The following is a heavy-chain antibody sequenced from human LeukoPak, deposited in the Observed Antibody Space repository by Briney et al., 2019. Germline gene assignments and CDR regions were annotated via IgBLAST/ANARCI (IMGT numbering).Heavy chain of an antibody. Sequence: ASVKVSCKASGYTFTSYGISWVRQAPGQGLEWMGWISAYNGNTNYAQKLQGRVTMTTDKSTSTAYMELSSLRSEDTAVYYCARVSPDGYFDYWGQGALVTVSS. CDR2: ISAYNGNT. V-gene: IGHV1-18*01. CDR3: ARVSPDGYFDY. J-gene: IGHJ4*02. CDR1: GYTFTSYG. D-gene: IGHD2/OR15-2a*01.